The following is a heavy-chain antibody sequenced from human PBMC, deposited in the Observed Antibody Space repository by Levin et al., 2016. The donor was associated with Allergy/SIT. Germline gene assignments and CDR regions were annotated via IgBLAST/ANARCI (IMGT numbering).Heavy chain of an antibody. D-gene: IGHD3-22*01. Sequence: WIRQPPGKGLEWIGEINHSGSTNYNPSLKSRVTISVDTSKNQFSLKLSSVTAADTAVYYCARGPPMQGRNYYDSRSPFDYWGQGTLVTVSS. V-gene: IGHV4-34*01. CDR2: INHSGST. CDR3: ARGPPMQGRNYYDSRSPFDY. J-gene: IGHJ4*02.